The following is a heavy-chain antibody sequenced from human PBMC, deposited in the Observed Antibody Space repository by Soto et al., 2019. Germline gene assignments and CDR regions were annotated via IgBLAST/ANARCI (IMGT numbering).Heavy chain of an antibody. CDR1: GFTFSSYS. CDR3: ARGIRNYYGSDY. V-gene: IGHV3-74*01. J-gene: IGHJ4*02. CDR2: INNNGSST. D-gene: IGHD3-10*01. Sequence: GGSLRLSCAASGFTFSSYSMRWVRQAPGKGLEWVSRINNNGSSTSYADIVKGRFTISRDNAKNTVYLQMNSLRAEDTALYYCARGIRNYYGSDYWGQGTLVTVSS.